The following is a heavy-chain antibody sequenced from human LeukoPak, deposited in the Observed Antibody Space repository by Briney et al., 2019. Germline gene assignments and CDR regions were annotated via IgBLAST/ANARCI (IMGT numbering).Heavy chain of an antibody. CDR2: INPSDGGT. CDR3: AREGEIDEAFDI. CDR1: GYTFTSYY. J-gene: IGHJ3*02. D-gene: IGHD5-24*01. V-gene: IGHV1-46*01. Sequence: ASVKVSCKASGYTFTSYYMHWVRQAPGQGLEWMGIINPSDGGTSYAQKFQGRVTMTRDTSTSTVYMELSSLRSEDTAVYYCAREGEIDEAFDIWGQGTMDTVSS.